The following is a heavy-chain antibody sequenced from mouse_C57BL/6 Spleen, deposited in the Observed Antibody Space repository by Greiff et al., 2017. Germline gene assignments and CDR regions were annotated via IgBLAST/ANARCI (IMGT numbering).Heavy chain of an antibody. D-gene: IGHD2-13*01. J-gene: IGHJ3*01. V-gene: IGHV3-1*01. Sequence: EVQVVESGPGMVKPSQSLSLTCTVTGYSITSGYDWHWIRHFPGNKLEWMGYISYSGSTNYNPSLKSRISITHDTSKNHFFLKLNSVTTEDTATYYCVRGGDEGFAYWGQGTLVTVSA. CDR1: GYSITSGYD. CDR3: VRGGDEGFAY. CDR2: ISYSGST.